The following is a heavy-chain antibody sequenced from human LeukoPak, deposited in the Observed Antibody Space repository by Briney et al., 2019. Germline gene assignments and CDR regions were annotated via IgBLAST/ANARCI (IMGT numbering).Heavy chain of an antibody. CDR1: GYSISSGYY. CDR3: AGEVAAAGNPPP. Sequence: PSETLSLTCAVSGYSISSGYYWGWIRQPPGKGLERIGSIYHSGSTYYNPSLKSRVTISVDTSKNQFSLKLSSVTAADTAVYYCAGEVAAAGNPPPWGQGTLVTVSS. CDR2: IYHSGST. J-gene: IGHJ5*02. D-gene: IGHD6-13*01. V-gene: IGHV4-38-2*01.